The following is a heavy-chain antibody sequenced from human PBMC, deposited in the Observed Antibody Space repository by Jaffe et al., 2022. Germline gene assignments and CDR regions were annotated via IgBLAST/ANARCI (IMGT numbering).Heavy chain of an antibody. D-gene: IGHD3-3*01. V-gene: IGHV3-30*18. CDR1: GFTFSSYG. CDR3: AKLFYDFWTFHFDY. Sequence: QVQLVESGGGVVQPGRSLRLSCAASGFTFSSYGMHWVRQAPGKGLEWVAVISYDGSNKYYADSVKGRFTISRDNSKNTLYLQMNSLRAEDTAVYYCAKLFYDFWTFHFDYWGQGTLVTVSS. J-gene: IGHJ4*02. CDR2: ISYDGSNK.